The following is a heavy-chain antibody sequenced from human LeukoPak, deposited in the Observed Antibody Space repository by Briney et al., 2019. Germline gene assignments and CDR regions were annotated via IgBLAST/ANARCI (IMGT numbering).Heavy chain of an antibody. CDR3: ARADTAWDAFDI. Sequence: PGGSLRLSCAASGFTFSSYGMTWVRQAPGKGLVWVSRINSDGSSTSYADSVKGRFTISRDNAKNTLYLQMNSLRAEDTAVYYCARADTAWDAFDIWGQGTMVTVSS. CDR2: INSDGSST. D-gene: IGHD5-18*01. J-gene: IGHJ3*02. CDR1: GFTFSSYG. V-gene: IGHV3-74*01.